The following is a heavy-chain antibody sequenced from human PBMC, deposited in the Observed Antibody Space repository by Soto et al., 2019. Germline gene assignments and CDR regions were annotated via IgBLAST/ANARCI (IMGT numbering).Heavy chain of an antibody. CDR3: ASLTGAERH. Sequence: EVQLVESGGGLTQPGGSLRLPCVVSGFILSSSHMIWVRQAPGKGLEGVSILYNHGKTNYVDSVKGRFTITRDNSKNTVYLQMNSLRVEDTSVYYCASLTGAERHWGQGALVTVSS. J-gene: IGHJ4*02. V-gene: IGHV3-53*01. CDR1: GFILSSSH. D-gene: IGHD7-27*01. CDR2: LYNHGKT.